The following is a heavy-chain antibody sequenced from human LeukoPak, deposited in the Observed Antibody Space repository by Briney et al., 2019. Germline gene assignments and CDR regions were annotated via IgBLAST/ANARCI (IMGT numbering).Heavy chain of an antibody. Sequence: GGSLRLSCAASGFTFTNAWMDWVRQAAGKGREWVGRIKTKSDCATIDYAAPVRGRFTISRDDSENTLYLQMNSLKNEDTALYYCSTDQGGDILTGCWGQGTLVTVSS. V-gene: IGHV3-15*07. J-gene: IGHJ4*02. D-gene: IGHD3-9*01. CDR3: STDQGGDILTGC. CDR2: IKTKSDCATI. CDR1: GFTFTNAW.